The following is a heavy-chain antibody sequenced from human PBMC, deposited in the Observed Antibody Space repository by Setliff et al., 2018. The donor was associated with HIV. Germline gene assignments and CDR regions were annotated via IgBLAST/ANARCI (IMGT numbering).Heavy chain of an antibody. D-gene: IGHD6-13*01. V-gene: IGHV3-48*01. Sequence: PGESLKISCAASGFTFSSYSMNWVRQAPGKGLEWVSYISSSSSTIYYADSVMGRFTISRDNAKNSLYLQMNSLRAEDTAVYYCARDNLAAAGLFFDYWGQGTLVTV. CDR3: ARDNLAAAGLFFDY. CDR1: GFTFSSYS. J-gene: IGHJ4*02. CDR2: ISSSSSTI.